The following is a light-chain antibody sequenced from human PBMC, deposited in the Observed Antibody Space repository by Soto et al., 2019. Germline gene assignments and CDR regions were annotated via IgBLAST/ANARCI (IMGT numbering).Light chain of an antibody. CDR3: CSYAGSRTYV. CDR2: EDI. Sequence: QSALTQPASVSGSPGQSITISCTGSSSDVGSYDLVSWYRQHPGEAPKLMIYEDIKRPSGVSNRFSGSKSGNTASLTISGLQAEDEADYYCCSYAGSRTYVFGTGTKLTV. V-gene: IGLV2-23*01. CDR1: SSDVGSYDL. J-gene: IGLJ1*01.